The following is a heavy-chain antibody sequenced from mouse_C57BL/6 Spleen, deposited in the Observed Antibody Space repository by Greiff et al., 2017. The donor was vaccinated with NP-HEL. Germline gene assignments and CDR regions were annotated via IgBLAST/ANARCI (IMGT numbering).Heavy chain of an antibody. Sequence: VQLQQSGPELVKPGASVKISCKASGYAFSSSWMNWVKQRPGKGLEWIGRIYPGDGDTNYNGKFKGKATLTADKSSSTAYMQLSSLTSEDSAVYFCARHEGIGAMDYWGQGTSVTVSS. CDR1: GYAFSSSW. D-gene: IGHD2-14*01. V-gene: IGHV1-82*01. J-gene: IGHJ4*01. CDR2: IYPGDGDT. CDR3: ARHEGIGAMDY.